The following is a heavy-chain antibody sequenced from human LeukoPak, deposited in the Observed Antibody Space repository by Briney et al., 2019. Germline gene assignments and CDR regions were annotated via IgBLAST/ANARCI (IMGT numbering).Heavy chain of an antibody. CDR2: IKQDGSEK. CDR3: ARVRRSSWYGDPWYFDL. D-gene: IGHD6-13*01. Sequence: GGSLRLSCAASGFTFSSYWMSWVRQAPGKGLEWVANIKQDGSEKYYVDSVKGRFTISRDNAKNSLYLQMNSLRAEDTAVYYCARVRRSSWYGDPWYFDLWGRGTLVTVSS. CDR1: GFTFSSYW. J-gene: IGHJ2*01. V-gene: IGHV3-7*01.